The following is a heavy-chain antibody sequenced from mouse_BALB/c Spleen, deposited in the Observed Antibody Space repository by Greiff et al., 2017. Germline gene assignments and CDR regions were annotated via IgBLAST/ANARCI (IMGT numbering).Heavy chain of an antibody. CDR1: GYSITSDYA. CDR2: ISYSGST. J-gene: IGHJ3*01. CDR3: ARSGVGLAWFAY. V-gene: IGHV3-2*02. D-gene: IGHD1-1*02. Sequence: EVQLQQSGPGLVKPSQSLSLTCTVTGYSITSDYAWNWIRQFPGNKLEWMGYISYSGSTSYNPSLKSRISITRDTSKNQFFLQLNSVTTEDTATYYCARSGVGLAWFAYWGQGTLVTVSA.